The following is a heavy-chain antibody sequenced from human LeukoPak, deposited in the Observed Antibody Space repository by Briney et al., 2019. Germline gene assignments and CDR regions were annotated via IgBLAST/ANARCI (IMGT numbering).Heavy chain of an antibody. CDR2: ISWNSGSI. Sequence: PGRSLRLSCAASGFTFDDYAMHWVRQAPGKGLEWASGISWNSGSIGYADSVKGRFTISRDNAKNSLYLQMNSLRAEDTALYYCATSYGDYSDYYYGMDVWGQGTTVTVSS. V-gene: IGHV3-9*01. CDR3: ATSYGDYSDYYYGMDV. CDR1: GFTFDDYA. J-gene: IGHJ6*02. D-gene: IGHD4-17*01.